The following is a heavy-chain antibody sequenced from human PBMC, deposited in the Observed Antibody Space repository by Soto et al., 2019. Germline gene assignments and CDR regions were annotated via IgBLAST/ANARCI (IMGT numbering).Heavy chain of an antibody. D-gene: IGHD2-15*01. Sequence: ASVKVSCKASGYTFTSYAMHWVRQAPGQRLEWMGWINAGNGNTKYSQKFQGRVTITRDTSASTAYMELSSLRSEDTAVYYCARDLARGPYCSGGSCYPAYWGQGTLVTVSS. V-gene: IGHV1-3*01. CDR1: GYTFTSYA. J-gene: IGHJ4*02. CDR2: INAGNGNT. CDR3: ARDLARGPYCSGGSCYPAY.